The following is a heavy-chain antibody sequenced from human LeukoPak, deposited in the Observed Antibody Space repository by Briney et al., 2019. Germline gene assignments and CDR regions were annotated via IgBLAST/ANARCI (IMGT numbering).Heavy chain of an antibody. CDR3: ASEPGLWFGEDHYYCMDV. Sequence: SETLSLTCTVSGYSISSGYYWGWIRQPPGKGLEWIGSIYYSGSTYYNPSLKSRVTISVDTSKNQFSLKLSSVTAADTAVYYCASEPGLWFGEDHYYCMDVWGKGTTVTISS. D-gene: IGHD3-10*01. V-gene: IGHV4-38-2*02. CDR1: GYSISSGYY. CDR2: IYYSGST. J-gene: IGHJ6*03.